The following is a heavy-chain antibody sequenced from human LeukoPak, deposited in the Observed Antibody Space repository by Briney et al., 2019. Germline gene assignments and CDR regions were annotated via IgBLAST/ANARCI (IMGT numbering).Heavy chain of an antibody. CDR1: GGSISSSSYY. V-gene: IGHV4-39*07. CDR3: ARGSDFWNY. Sequence: PSETLSLTCTVSGGSISSSSYYWGWIRQPPGKGLEWIGSIYYSGSTYYNPSLKSRVTISVDTSKNQFSLKLSSVTAADTAVYYCARGSDFWNYWGQGTLVTVSS. D-gene: IGHD3-3*01. J-gene: IGHJ4*02. CDR2: IYYSGST.